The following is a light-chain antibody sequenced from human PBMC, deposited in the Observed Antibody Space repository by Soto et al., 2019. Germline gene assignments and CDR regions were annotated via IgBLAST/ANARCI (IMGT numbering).Light chain of an antibody. V-gene: IGKV3-11*01. J-gene: IGKJ4*01. CDR1: QSVSSY. Sequence: EIVLTQSPATLSLSPGERATLSCRASQSVSSYLAWYQQKPGQAPRLLIYDASNRATGIPARFSGSGSGTAFTLANSSLEPEDCAVYYCQQRSNWPLTFGGGTKVEIK. CDR2: DAS. CDR3: QQRSNWPLT.